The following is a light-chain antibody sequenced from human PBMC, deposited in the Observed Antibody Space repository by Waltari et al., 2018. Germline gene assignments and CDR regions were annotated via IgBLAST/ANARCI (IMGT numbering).Light chain of an antibody. J-gene: IGLJ3*02. Sequence: SYELTQPLSVSVALGQTARISCAGNNIGNKNVHWYQQKPGQAPVLVIYRNTNWPSESPARNSASPSGNTATLTISRAQAGDEGGYYCQVWDSNIWVFGGGTKLTVL. CDR3: QVWDSNIWV. V-gene: IGLV3-9*01. CDR2: RNT. CDR1: NIGNKN.